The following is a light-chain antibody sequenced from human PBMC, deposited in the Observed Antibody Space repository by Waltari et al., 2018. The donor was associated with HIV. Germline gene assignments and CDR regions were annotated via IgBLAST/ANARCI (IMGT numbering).Light chain of an antibody. CDR1: QSVSTNY. V-gene: IGKV3-20*01. CDR2: GTS. J-gene: IGKJ4*01. Sequence: EIVLPRSPGTLSLSPGERATLSCRTSQSVSTNYLAWYQQNPGQAPRLLIYGTSSRATGIPDRFSGSGSGTDFTLTISRLEPEDFAVYYCQQYNKWPLTFGGGTKVEIK. CDR3: QQYNKWPLT.